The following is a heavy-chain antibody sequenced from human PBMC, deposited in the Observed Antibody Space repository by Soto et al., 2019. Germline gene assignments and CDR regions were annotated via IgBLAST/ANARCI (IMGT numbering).Heavy chain of an antibody. J-gene: IGHJ4*02. CDR2: ISGSGANT. CDR1: GLPFSSYA. CDR3: AKCAGSGWYPDY. V-gene: IGHV3-23*01. Sequence: EVQLLESAGGLVQPGGSLSLSCAASGLPFSSYAMRWVRQAPGKGLEWVSAISGSGANTYYADSVKGRFTISRDNSKNTLFLQLNSLRAEDTAVYYCAKCAGSGWYPDYWGQGTLVTVSS. D-gene: IGHD6-19*01.